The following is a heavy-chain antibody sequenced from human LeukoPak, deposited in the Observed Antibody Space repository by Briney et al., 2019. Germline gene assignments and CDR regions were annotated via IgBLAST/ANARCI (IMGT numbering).Heavy chain of an antibody. CDR3: ASQSYARFDP. CDR1: GFTFSSYW. CDR2: IQPDGREQ. D-gene: IGHD3-16*01. Sequence: GGSLRLSCAASGFTFSSYWMSWVRQAPGKGLEWVGNIQPDGREQYPVDSVKGRFTISRDNARNSLFLQMNSLRVEDTAVYYCASQSYARFDPWGQGTLVTVFS. V-gene: IGHV3-7*01. J-gene: IGHJ5*02.